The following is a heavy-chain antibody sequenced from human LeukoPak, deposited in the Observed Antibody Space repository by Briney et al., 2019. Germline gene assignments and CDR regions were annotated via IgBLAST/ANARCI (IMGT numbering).Heavy chain of an antibody. D-gene: IGHD6-13*01. CDR3: ARAHSSWYADYYYGMDV. CDR2: ISSSGSTI. J-gene: IGHJ6*02. V-gene: IGHV3-11*01. CDR1: GFTLSDYY. Sequence: GGSLRLSCAASGFTLSDYYMSWIRQAPGKGLEWVSYISSSGSTIYYADSVKGRFTISRDNAKNSLYLQMNSLRAEDTAVYYCARAHSSWYADYYYGMDVWGQGTTVTVSS.